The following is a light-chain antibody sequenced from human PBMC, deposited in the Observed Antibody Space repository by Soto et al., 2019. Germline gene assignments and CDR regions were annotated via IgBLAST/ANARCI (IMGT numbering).Light chain of an antibody. J-gene: IGKJ5*01. V-gene: IGKV3-20*01. CDR3: QQYNNWPPT. CDR1: QSVSSSY. CDR2: GAS. Sequence: EIVLTQSPGTLSLSPGERATLSCRASQSVSSSYLAWYQQKPGQAPRLLIYGASSRATGIPDRFSGSGSGTDFTLTISRLEPEDFAVYYCQQYNNWPPTFGQGTRLENK.